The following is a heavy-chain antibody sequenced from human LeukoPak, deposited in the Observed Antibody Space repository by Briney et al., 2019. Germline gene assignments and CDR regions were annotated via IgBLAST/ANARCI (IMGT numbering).Heavy chain of an antibody. CDR2: INPNSGGT. CDR3: ARGPSQATYYYYYMDV. CDR1: GYTFTGYY. J-gene: IGHJ6*03. D-gene: IGHD1-26*01. V-gene: IGHV1-2*02. Sequence: ASVKVSCKASGYTFTGYYMHWVRQAPGQGLEWMGWINPNSGGTNYAQKFQGRVTMTRDTSISTAYMELSSLRSEDTAVYYCARGPSQATYYYYYMDVWGKGTTVTVSS.